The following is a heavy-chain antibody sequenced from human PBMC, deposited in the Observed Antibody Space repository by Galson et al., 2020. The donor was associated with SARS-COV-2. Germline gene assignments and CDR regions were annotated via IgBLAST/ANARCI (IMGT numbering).Heavy chain of an antibody. D-gene: IGHD3-10*01. Sequence: SETLSLTCTVSGGSISSSSYYWGWIRQPPGKGLEWIGSIYYSGSTYYNPSLKSRVTISVDTSKNQFSLKLSSVTAADTAVYYCESSGSYIFPGMDVWGQGTTVTVSS. CDR1: GGSISSSSYY. J-gene: IGHJ6*02. V-gene: IGHV4-39*01. CDR2: IYYSGST. CDR3: ESSGSYIFPGMDV.